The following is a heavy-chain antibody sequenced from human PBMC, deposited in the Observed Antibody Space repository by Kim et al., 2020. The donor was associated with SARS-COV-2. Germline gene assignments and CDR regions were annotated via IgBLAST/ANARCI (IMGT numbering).Heavy chain of an antibody. CDR3: ATNEPY. CDR2: ISSSGTTI. Sequence: GGSLRLSCAASGFTFSDYNMNWVRQPPGKGLEWVSYISSSGTTIYYADSVMGRFTISRDNAKKSLYLQMDSLRAEDTAVYYCATNEPYWGQGTLVTVSS. J-gene: IGHJ4*02. V-gene: IGHV3-48*03. D-gene: IGHD1-1*01. CDR1: GFTFSDYN.